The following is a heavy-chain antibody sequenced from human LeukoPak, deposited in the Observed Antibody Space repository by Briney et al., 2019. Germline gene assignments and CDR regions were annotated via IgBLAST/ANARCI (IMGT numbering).Heavy chain of an antibody. CDR1: GYTFTSYG. V-gene: IGHV1-69*04. J-gene: IGHJ5*02. Sequence: GASVKVSCKASGYTFTSYGISWVRQAPGQGLEWMGRIIPILGIANYAQKFQGRVTITADKSTSTAYMELSSLRSEDTAVYYCARDQPLMVRGAPFDPWGQGTLVTVSS. CDR3: ARDQPLMVRGAPFDP. CDR2: IIPILGIA. D-gene: IGHD3-10*01.